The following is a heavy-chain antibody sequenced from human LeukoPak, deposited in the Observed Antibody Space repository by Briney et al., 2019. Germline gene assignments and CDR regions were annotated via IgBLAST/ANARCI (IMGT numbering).Heavy chain of an antibody. CDR2: FDPEDGET. Sequence: GASVKVSCKVSGYTLTELSMHWVRQAPGKGLEWMGGFDPEDGETIYAQRFQGRVTTTEDTSTDTAYMELSSLRSEDTAVYYCARAAYDILTGYYYFDYWGQGTLVTVSS. CDR1: GYTLTELS. CDR3: ARAAYDILTGYYYFDY. J-gene: IGHJ4*02. V-gene: IGHV1-24*01. D-gene: IGHD3-9*01.